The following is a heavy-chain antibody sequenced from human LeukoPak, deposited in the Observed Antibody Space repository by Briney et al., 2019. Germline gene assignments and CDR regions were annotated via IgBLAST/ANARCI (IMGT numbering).Heavy chain of an antibody. Sequence: SETLSLTCTVPGGSISSGGYYWSWIRQHPGKGLEWIGYIYYSGSTYYNPSLKSRVTISVDTSKNQFSLKLSSVTAADTAVYYCASNYYDSSGYPSYYFDYWGQGTLVTVSS. V-gene: IGHV4-31*03. CDR2: IYYSGST. CDR3: ASNYYDSSGYPSYYFDY. J-gene: IGHJ4*02. CDR1: GGSISSGGYY. D-gene: IGHD3-22*01.